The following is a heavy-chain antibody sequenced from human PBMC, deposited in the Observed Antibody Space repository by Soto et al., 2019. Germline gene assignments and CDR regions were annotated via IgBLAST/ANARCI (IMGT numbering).Heavy chain of an antibody. D-gene: IGHD2-8*01. CDR2: IYPGDSDT. V-gene: IGHV5-51*01. J-gene: IGHJ3*02. CDR1: GYSFTSYW. CDR3: ARLLSVAGPRNGAFDI. Sequence: PGESLKISCKGSGYSFTSYWIGWVRQMPGKGLEWMGIIYPGDSDTRYSPYFQGQVTISADKSISTAYLQWSSLKASDTAMYYCARLLSVAGPRNGAFDIWGQGTMVTVSS.